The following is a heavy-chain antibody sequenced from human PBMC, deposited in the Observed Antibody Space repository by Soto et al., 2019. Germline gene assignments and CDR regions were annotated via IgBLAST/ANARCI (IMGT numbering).Heavy chain of an antibody. CDR2: IKQDGSEK. CDR3: AKDSRIVVVTAPYDY. J-gene: IGHJ4*02. CDR1: GFTFSSYW. D-gene: IGHD2-21*02. V-gene: IGHV3-7*01. Sequence: EVQLVESGGGLVQPGGSLRLSCAASGFTFSSYWMSWVRQAPGKGLEWVANIKQDGSEKYYVDSVKGRFTISRDNAKNSLYLQMNSLRAEDTAVYYCAKDSRIVVVTAPYDYWGQGTLVTVSS.